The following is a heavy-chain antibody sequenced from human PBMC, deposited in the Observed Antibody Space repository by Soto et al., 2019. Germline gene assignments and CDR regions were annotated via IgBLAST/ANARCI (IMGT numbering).Heavy chain of an antibody. D-gene: IGHD2-15*01. J-gene: IGHJ4*02. Sequence: EVQLLESGGGLVQPGGSLRLSCAASRFTFSSYALRWVRQAPGKGLEWVSTISGSGGNIYYADSVKGRFTISRDNSKNTLYLQMNSLRAEDTAVYYCAKAAICSGGGCYSPANWGQGTLVTVSS. V-gene: IGHV3-23*01. CDR3: AKAAICSGGGCYSPAN. CDR2: ISGSGGNI. CDR1: RFTFSSYA.